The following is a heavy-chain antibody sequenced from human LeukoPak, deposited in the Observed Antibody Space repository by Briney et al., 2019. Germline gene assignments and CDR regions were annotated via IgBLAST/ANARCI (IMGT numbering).Heavy chain of an antibody. Sequence: PSETLSLTCTVSGGSISSSSYYWGWIRQPPGKGLEWIGSIYYSGSTYYNPSLKSRVTISVDASKNQFSLKLSSVTAADTAVYYRARDQSGYYGSGSYYHFDYWGQGTLVTVSS. CDR2: IYYSGST. CDR3: ARDQSGYYGSGSYYHFDY. J-gene: IGHJ4*02. D-gene: IGHD3-10*01. CDR1: GGSISSSSYY. V-gene: IGHV4-39*07.